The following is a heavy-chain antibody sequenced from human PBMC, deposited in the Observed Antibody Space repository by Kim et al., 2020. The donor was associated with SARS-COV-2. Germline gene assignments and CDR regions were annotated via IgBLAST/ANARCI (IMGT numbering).Heavy chain of an antibody. Sequence: SETLSLTCAVSGGSISSGGYSWSWIRQPPGKGLEWIGYIYHSGSTYYNPSLKSRVTISVDRSKNQFSLKLSSVTAADTAVYYCARAAAAGTVDYWGQGTLVTVSS. J-gene: IGHJ4*02. CDR3: ARAAAAGTVDY. D-gene: IGHD6-13*01. CDR1: GGSISSGGYS. V-gene: IGHV4-30-2*01. CDR2: IYHSGST.